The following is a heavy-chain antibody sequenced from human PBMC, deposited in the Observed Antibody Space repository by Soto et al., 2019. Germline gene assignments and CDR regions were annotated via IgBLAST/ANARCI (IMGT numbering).Heavy chain of an antibody. V-gene: IGHV1-69*13. D-gene: IGHD2-2*01. CDR1: GGTFGSYA. CDR3: VGRIVVVPAAMNYGMDV. CDR2: IIPIFGTA. J-gene: IGHJ6*02. Sequence: GASVKVSCKASGGTFGSYAISWVRQAPGQGLEWMGGIIPIFGTANYAQKFQGRVTITADESTSTAYMELSSLRSEDTAVYYCVGRIVVVPAAMNYGMDVWGQGTTVTVSS.